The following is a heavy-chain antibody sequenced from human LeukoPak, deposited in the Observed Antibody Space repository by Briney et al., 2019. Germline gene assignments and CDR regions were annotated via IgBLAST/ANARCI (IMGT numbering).Heavy chain of an antibody. CDR1: GFTFSTYW. Sequence: TGGSLRLSCVASGFTFSTYWMTWVRQAPGKGLEWVANIKQDGNQNYYVDSVKGRFTVSRDNAKNSLDLQMNSLQVEDTAVYYCAKGGWYPDYWGLGSLVTVSS. CDR3: AKGGWYPDY. D-gene: IGHD6-19*01. V-gene: IGHV3-7*01. CDR2: IKQDGNQN. J-gene: IGHJ4*02.